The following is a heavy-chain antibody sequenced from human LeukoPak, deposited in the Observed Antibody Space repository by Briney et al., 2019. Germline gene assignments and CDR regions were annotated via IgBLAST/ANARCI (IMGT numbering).Heavy chain of an antibody. V-gene: IGHV3-33*06. Sequence: GGSLRLSCAASGFVFSSYGMHWVRQAPGKGLEWVARIWHDGSNDDYADSVKGRFTISRDNSKNTLYLQMNSLRAEDTAIYYCAKVTGDYYDTSGAFDYWGQGTLVTVSS. CDR2: IWHDGSND. J-gene: IGHJ4*02. CDR3: AKVTGDYYDTSGAFDY. CDR1: GFVFSSYG. D-gene: IGHD3-22*01.